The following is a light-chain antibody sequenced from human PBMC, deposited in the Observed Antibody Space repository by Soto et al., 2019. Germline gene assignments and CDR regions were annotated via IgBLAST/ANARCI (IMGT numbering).Light chain of an antibody. V-gene: IGKV1-27*01. Sequence: DIQMTQSPSSLSASVGDRVTITCRASQGISNYLAWYQQKPGKVPKLLIYAASTLQSGVPSRFSGSGSGTDFTHTISSLQPEDVATYYCQKYNSAPRVTFGPGTKVDIK. CDR3: QKYNSAPRVT. CDR1: QGISNY. J-gene: IGKJ3*01. CDR2: AAS.